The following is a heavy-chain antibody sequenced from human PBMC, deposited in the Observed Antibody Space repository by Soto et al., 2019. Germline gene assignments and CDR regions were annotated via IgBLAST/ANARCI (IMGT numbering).Heavy chain of an antibody. V-gene: IGHV4-31*03. CDR3: ARACFLGVVISRFDY. CDR2: IYYSGST. D-gene: IGHD3-3*01. CDR1: GGSISSSSYY. J-gene: IGHJ4*02. Sequence: SETLSLTCTVSGGSISSSSYYWGWIRQPPGKGLEWIGYIYYSGSTYYNPSLKSRVTISVDTSKNQFSLKLSSVTAADTAVYYCARACFLGVVISRFDYWGQGTLVTVSS.